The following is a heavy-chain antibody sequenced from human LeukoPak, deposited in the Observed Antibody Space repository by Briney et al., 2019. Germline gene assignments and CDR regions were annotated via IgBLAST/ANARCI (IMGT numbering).Heavy chain of an antibody. D-gene: IGHD3-16*01. J-gene: IGHJ4*02. CDR3: ARYDSRGSASTRFDY. V-gene: IGHV4-38-2*01. CDR1: GYSLGKNYY. CDR2: IYGTGST. Sequence: SETLSLTCAVSGYSLGKNYYWGWIRQPPGQGLEWIGRIYGTGSTSYNPSLMNRVTMSVDTSKNHFSLKLTSVTAADTAVYYCARYDSRGSASTRFDYWGQGILVTISS.